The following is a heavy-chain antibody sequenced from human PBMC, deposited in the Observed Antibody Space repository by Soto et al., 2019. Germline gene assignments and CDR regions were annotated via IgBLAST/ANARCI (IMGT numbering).Heavy chain of an antibody. CDR2: IDPTDSYT. CDR1: GYRFTSYW. J-gene: IGHJ6*02. V-gene: IGHV5-10-1*01. D-gene: IGHD5-12*01. Sequence: GESLKISCKGSGYRFTSYWITWVRQMPGKGLEWMGRIDPTDSYTNYSPSFQGHVTISVDKSISTAYLQWSSLKASDTGMYYCATPGGFGMDVWGQGTTVTVSS. CDR3: ATPGGFGMDV.